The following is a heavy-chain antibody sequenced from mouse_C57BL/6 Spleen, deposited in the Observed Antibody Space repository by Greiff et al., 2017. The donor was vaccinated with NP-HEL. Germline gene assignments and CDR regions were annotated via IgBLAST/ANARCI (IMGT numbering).Heavy chain of an antibody. V-gene: IGHV5-17*01. CDR1: GFTFSDYG. CDR2: ISSGSSTI. J-gene: IGHJ4*01. D-gene: IGHD2-3*01. CDR3: AKPPLYDGYYSAMDY. Sequence: EVKLVESGGGLVKPGGSLKLSCAASGFTFSDYGMHWVRQAPEKGLEWVAYISSGSSTIYYADTVKGRFTISRDNAKNTLFLQMTSLRSEDTAMYYCAKPPLYDGYYSAMDYWGQGTSVTVSS.